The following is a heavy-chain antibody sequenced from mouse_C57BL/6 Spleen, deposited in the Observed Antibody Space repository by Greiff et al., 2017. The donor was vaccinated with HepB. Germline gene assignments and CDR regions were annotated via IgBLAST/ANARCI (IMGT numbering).Heavy chain of an antibody. V-gene: IGHV1-7*01. CDR2: INPSSGYT. D-gene: IGHD4-1*01. J-gene: IGHJ4*01. CDR1: GYTFTSYW. Sequence: QVQLKESGAELAKPGASVKLSCKASGYTFTSYWMHWVKQRPGQGLEWIGYINPSSGYTKYNQKFKDKATLTADKSSSTAYMQLSSLTYEDSAVYYCTANPYAMDYWGQGTSVTVSS. CDR3: TANPYAMDY.